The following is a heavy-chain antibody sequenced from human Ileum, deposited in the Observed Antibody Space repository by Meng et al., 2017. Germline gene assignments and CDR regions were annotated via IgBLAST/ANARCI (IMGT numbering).Heavy chain of an antibody. J-gene: IGHJ4*02. V-gene: IGHV4-30-4*01. Sequence: QVQLQESGPGLVKPSQTLSLTCTVSGGSISIGDFYWSWIRQPSGKGLEWIGYIYYSGTTYYNPSLKSRVTISVDTSKNQFSLRLSSVTAADTAVYYCARLSGGYYFDTSGPDYWGQGTLVTVSS. CDR3: ARLSGGYYFDTSGPDY. CDR1: GGSISIGDFY. CDR2: IYYSGTT. D-gene: IGHD3-22*01.